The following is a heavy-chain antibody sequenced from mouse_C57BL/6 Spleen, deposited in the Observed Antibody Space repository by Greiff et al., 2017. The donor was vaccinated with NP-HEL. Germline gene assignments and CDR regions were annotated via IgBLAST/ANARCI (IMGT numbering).Heavy chain of an antibody. V-gene: IGHV1-54*01. D-gene: IGHD1-1*01. J-gene: IGHJ4*01. CDR1: GYAFTNYL. Sequence: QVQLQQSGAELVRPGTSVKVSCKASGYAFTNYLIEWVKQRPGQGLEWIGVINPGSGGTNYNEKFKGKATLTADKSSSTAYMQLSSLTSEDSAVYFCARDDYYGSSYAMDYWGQGTSVTVSS. CDR2: INPGSGGT. CDR3: ARDDYYGSSYAMDY.